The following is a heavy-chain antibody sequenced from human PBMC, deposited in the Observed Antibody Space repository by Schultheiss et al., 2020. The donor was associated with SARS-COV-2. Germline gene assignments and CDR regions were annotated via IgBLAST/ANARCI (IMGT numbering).Heavy chain of an antibody. J-gene: IGHJ6*02. V-gene: IGHV4-39*07. D-gene: IGHD2-2*01. CDR1: GGSISSSSYY. Sequence: SETLSLTCTVSGGSISSSSYYWGWIRQPPGKGLEWIGQINHCGSTIYNPSLKSRVTISVDTSRNQFSLKLSSVTAADTAVYYCARHRGVDCSSTSCRRYYYYYGMDVWGQGTTVTVSS. CDR3: ARHRGVDCSSTSCRRYYYYYGMDV. CDR2: INHCGST.